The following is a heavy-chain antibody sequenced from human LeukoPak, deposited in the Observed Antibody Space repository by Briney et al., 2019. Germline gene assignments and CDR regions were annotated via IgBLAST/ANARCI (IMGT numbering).Heavy chain of an antibody. D-gene: IGHD1-26*01. Sequence: PSETLSLSCTVSGGSISSYYWSWIRQPPGKGLEWVGYIYTSGSTNYNPSLKSRGTKSVDPYKNQFSLKLSSGTAADPAVYYCASSRGIGGATGWFDPWGQGTPVTLS. J-gene: IGHJ5*02. CDR2: IYTSGST. V-gene: IGHV4-4*09. CDR1: GGSISSYY. CDR3: ASSRGIGGATGWFDP.